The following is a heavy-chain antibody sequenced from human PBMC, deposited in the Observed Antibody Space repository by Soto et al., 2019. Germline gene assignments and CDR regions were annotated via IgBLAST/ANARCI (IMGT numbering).Heavy chain of an antibody. V-gene: IGHV4-34*11. CDR1: GGSFSGYY. D-gene: IGHD6-13*01. CDR2: IYYSGST. CDR3: ARGDSAAAGTGNWFDP. Sequence: QVQLQQWGAGLLKPSETLSLTCAVYGGSFSGYYWSWIRQPPGKGLEWIGYIYYSGSTNYNPSLKSRVTISVDTSKNQFSLKLSSVTAADTAVYYCARGDSAAAGTGNWFDPWGQGTLVTVSS. J-gene: IGHJ5*02.